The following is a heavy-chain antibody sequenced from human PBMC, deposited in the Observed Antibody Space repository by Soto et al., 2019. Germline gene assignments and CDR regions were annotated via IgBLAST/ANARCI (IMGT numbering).Heavy chain of an antibody. CDR2: IDWNDDK. D-gene: IGHD5-18*01. Sequence: QITLKESGPTLVKPTQTLTLTCTFSGFSITSSGVTVGWIRQPPGKALEWLALIDWNDDKRYSPSLKSRLTITKDTSKNQVVLTMTNMGPVDTATYFCAHCGYVYGLGAFDSWGQGTLVTVSS. J-gene: IGHJ4*02. CDR3: AHCGYVYGLGAFDS. CDR1: GFSITSSGVT. V-gene: IGHV2-5*01.